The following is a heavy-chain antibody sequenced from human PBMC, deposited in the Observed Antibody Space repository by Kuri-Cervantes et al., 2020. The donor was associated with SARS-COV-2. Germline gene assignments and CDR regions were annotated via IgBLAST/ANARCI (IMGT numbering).Heavy chain of an antibody. D-gene: IGHD1-1*01. CDR2: IYYSGST. Sequence: SETLSLTCAVYGGSFSGYYWSWIRQPPGKGLEWIGTIYYSGSTDYNPSLKSRVTISVDTSKNQFSLKLRSVTATDTAVYYCARLFSPWSVVGDYWGQGTLVTVSS. CDR1: GGSFSGYY. J-gene: IGHJ4*02. CDR3: ARLFSPWSVVGDY. V-gene: IGHV4-34*01.